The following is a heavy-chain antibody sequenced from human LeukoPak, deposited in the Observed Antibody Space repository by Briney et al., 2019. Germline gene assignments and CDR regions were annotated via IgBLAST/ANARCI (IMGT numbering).Heavy chain of an antibody. CDR3: ARYGYGYAKPIDY. V-gene: IGHV3-11*03. Sequence: PGGSLRLSCAVSGFSFSDYYMTWIRQAPGKGLEWVSYISGSSSNRNYADSVRGLFTISRDNAKNSVYLQMNSLRAEDTAVYYCARYGYGYAKPIDYWGQRTLVTVSS. CDR1: GFSFSDYY. D-gene: IGHD5-18*01. J-gene: IGHJ4*02. CDR2: ISGSSSNR.